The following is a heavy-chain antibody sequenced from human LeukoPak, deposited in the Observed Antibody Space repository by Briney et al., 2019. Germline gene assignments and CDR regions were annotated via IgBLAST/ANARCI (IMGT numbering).Heavy chain of an antibody. CDR3: ARDVYYYGSGTSPDY. Sequence: ASVKVSCKASGYTFTSYGISWVRQAPGQWLEWMGWINPNTGGTNYAQKFQGRVTMTRDTSFNTAYMELSSLRSDDTAVYYCARDVYYYGSGTSPDYWGQGTLVTVSS. CDR2: INPNTGGT. V-gene: IGHV1-2*02. CDR1: GYTFTSYG. D-gene: IGHD3-10*01. J-gene: IGHJ4*02.